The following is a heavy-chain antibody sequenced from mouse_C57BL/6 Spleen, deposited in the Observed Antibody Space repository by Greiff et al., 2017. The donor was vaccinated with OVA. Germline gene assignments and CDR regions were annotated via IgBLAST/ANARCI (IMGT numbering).Heavy chain of an antibody. CDR2: IRSRSNSYAT. CDR3: VRRNFDY. Sequence: DVHLVESGGGLVQPKGSLKLSCAASGFSFNTYAMNWVRQAPGKGLEWVAGIRSRSNSYATYYADSVKDRFTISRDDSESMLYLRMNNLNTEDTAMYCCVRRNFDYWGQGTTLTVSS. V-gene: IGHV10-1*01. J-gene: IGHJ2*01. CDR1: GFSFNTYA.